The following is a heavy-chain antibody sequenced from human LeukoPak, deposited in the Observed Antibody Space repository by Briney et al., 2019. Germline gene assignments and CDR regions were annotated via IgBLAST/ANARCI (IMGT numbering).Heavy chain of an antibody. CDR1: GFSFSNYG. V-gene: IGHV3-30*02. J-gene: IGHJ4*02. Sequence: GGSLRLSCAASGFSFSNYGMYWVRQAPGKGLDWVAFIRYDGSNKYYADSVKGRFTISRDNSKNTLYLQVNSLRTEDTAVYYCAKDGTVPGQAGRTTTKKYFDYWGQGTLVTVSS. D-gene: IGHD6-19*01. CDR3: AKDGTVPGQAGRTTTKKYFDY. CDR2: IRYDGSNK.